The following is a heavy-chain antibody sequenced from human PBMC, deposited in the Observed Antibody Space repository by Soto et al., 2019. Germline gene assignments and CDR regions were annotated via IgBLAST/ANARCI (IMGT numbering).Heavy chain of an antibody. Sequence: LGESLKISCKGSGYSFTSYWIGWVRQMPGKGLEWMGIIYPGDSDTRYSPSFQGQVTISADKSISTAYLQWSSLKASDTAMYYCATNCSDRSRYYSTPDYWGQGTLVTVSS. CDR2: IYPGDSDT. J-gene: IGHJ4*02. V-gene: IGHV5-51*01. CDR1: GYSFTSYW. CDR3: ATNCSDRSRYYSTPDY. D-gene: IGHD3-22*01.